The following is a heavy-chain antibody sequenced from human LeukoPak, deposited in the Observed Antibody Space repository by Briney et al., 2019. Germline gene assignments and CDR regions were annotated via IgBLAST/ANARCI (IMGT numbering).Heavy chain of an antibody. D-gene: IGHD1-26*01. CDR1: GYTFTSYY. J-gene: IGHJ4*02. CDR3: ARIGEWELPDY. CDR2: VNPSGGST. V-gene: IGHV1-46*01. Sequence: GASVKVSCKASGYTFTSYYMHWVRQAPGQGLEWMGIVNPSGGSTSYAQKFQGRVTMTRDTSTSTVYMELSSLRSEDTAVYYCARIGEWELPDYWGQGTLVTVSS.